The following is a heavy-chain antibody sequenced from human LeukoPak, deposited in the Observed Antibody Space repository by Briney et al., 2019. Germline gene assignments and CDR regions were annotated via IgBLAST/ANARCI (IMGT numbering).Heavy chain of an antibody. CDR2: ISHDGKIK. D-gene: IGHD1-26*01. Sequence: GGSLRLSCAASGFTFSTYGMHWVRQAPGKGLQWVTLISHDGKIKYDADSVKGRFTVSRDNAKNTLYLQMNSLRAEDTAVYYCATDRNSGKYYDYWGQGTLVTVSS. CDR1: GFTFSTYG. V-gene: IGHV3-30*03. CDR3: ATDRNSGKYYDY. J-gene: IGHJ4*02.